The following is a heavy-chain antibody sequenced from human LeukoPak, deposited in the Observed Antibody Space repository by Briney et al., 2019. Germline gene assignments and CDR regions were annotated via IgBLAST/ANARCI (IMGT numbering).Heavy chain of an antibody. D-gene: IGHD4-17*01. CDR1: GGSVSSGSYY. CDR3: ARNDYGDYVEDY. Sequence: SETLSLTCTVSGGSVSSGSYYWSWIRQPPGKGLGWIGYIYYSGSTNYNPSLKSRVTISVDTSKNQFSLKLSSVTAADTAVYYCARNDYGDYVEDYWGQGTLVTVSS. J-gene: IGHJ4*02. CDR2: IYYSGST. V-gene: IGHV4-61*01.